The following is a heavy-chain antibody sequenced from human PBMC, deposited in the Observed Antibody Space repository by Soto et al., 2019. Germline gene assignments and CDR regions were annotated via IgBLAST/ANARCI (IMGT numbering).Heavy chain of an antibody. Sequence: SEARSLTCTVSGGSISSYYWRGIRQPPGKGLKKIGYIYYSGSTNYNPSNKSRVTISVDTSKNQFSLKLNSMTAADTAVYYCARHMYGSGRTSFDYSGQGILVSVST. CDR1: GGSISSYY. V-gene: IGHV4-59*08. CDR3: ARHMYGSGRTSFDY. D-gene: IGHD3-10*02. CDR2: IYYSGST. J-gene: IGHJ4*02.